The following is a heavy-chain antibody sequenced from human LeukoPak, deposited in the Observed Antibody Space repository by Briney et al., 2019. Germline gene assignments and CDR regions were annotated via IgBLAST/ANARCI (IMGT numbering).Heavy chain of an antibody. CDR2: ISSSGSTI. V-gene: IGHV3-48*03. CDR3: ASWEMATTTGFDY. J-gene: IGHJ4*02. Sequence: GGSLRLSCAASGFTFSSYEMNWVRQAPGKGLEWVSYISSSGSTIYYADSVKGRFTISRDNAKNSLYLQMNSLRAEDTAVYYCASWEMATTTGFDYWGQGTLVTASS. CDR1: GFTFSSYE. D-gene: IGHD5-24*01.